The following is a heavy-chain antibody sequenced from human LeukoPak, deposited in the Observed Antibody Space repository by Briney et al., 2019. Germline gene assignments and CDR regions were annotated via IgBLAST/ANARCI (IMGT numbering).Heavy chain of an antibody. V-gene: IGHV1-69*04. D-gene: IGHD3-10*01. CDR3: ARRGGMVRGSNWFDP. J-gene: IGHJ5*02. CDR1: GGTFSSYA. CDR2: IIPILGIA. Sequence: SVKVSCKASGGTFSSYAISWVRQAPGQGLEWMGRIIPILGIANYAQKFQGRVTITADKSTSTAYMELSSLRSEDTAVYYCARRGGMVRGSNWFDPWGQGTLVTVSS.